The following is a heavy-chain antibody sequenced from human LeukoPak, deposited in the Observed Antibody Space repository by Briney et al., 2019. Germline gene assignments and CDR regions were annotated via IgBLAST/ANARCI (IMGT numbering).Heavy chain of an antibody. Sequence: KPGGSLRLSCAASGFTFSTYSMNWVRQAPGKGLEWVSFISSSSSYIYYADSVEGRFTISRDNAKNSLYLQMNSLRGEDTAVYYCARIYDSSGYFNDYWGQGTLVTVSS. V-gene: IGHV3-21*01. CDR3: ARIYDSSGYFNDY. D-gene: IGHD3-22*01. CDR2: ISSSSSYI. CDR1: GFTFSTYS. J-gene: IGHJ4*02.